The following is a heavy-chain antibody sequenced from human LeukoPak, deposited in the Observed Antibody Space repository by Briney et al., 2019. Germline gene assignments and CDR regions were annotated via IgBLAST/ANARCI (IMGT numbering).Heavy chain of an antibody. CDR3: ARDLKNGDYAFDY. D-gene: IGHD4-17*01. Sequence: PGGSLRLSCAASGFTVSSNYMSWVRQAPGKGLEWVSVIYSGGSTYYADSVKGRFSISRDNSKNTLYLQLNRLRDEDTAVYYCARDLKNGDYAFDYWGQGTLVTVSS. CDR2: IYSGGST. CDR1: GFTVSSNY. V-gene: IGHV3-53*01. J-gene: IGHJ4*02.